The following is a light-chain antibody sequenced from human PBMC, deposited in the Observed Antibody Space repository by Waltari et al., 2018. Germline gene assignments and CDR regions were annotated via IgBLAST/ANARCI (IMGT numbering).Light chain of an antibody. CDR1: QSISSW. CDR3: QQYQSYSGT. CDR2: KAS. J-gene: IGKJ1*01. Sequence: DIQMTQSPSTLSASVGDRVTITCRASQSISSWLAWYQQKPGKAPKLLIQKASTLRSGVQSRFSGSGSGTEFTLTISSLQADDFATYYCQQYQSYSGTFGQGTKVEV. V-gene: IGKV1-5*03.